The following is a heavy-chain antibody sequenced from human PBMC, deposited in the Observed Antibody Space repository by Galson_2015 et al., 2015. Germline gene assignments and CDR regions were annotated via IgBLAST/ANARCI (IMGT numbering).Heavy chain of an antibody. J-gene: IGHJ3*02. D-gene: IGHD2-15*01. Sequence: ETLSLTCTVSGGPVSSGSYYWSWIRQPPGKGLEWIGYIYYSGSTNYNPSLKSRVAISVDTSKNQFSLRLSSVTAADTALYYCARTGYGDPFDIWGQGPMVTVSS. CDR1: GGPVSSGSYY. CDR2: IYYSGST. V-gene: IGHV4-61*01. CDR3: ARTGYGDPFDI.